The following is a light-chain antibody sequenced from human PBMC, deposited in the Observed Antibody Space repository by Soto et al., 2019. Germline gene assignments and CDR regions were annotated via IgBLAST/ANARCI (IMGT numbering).Light chain of an antibody. J-gene: IGKJ2*01. CDR2: GAS. CDR3: QQYGGVPYT. V-gene: IGKV3-20*01. CDR1: QSVGYK. Sequence: EIVLTQSPGTLSLSPGERATLSCRASQSVGYKLAWYQQKPGQAPRLLIYGASSGATGIPDRFSGSGSGTDFTLTISRLEPEDFAIYYCQQYGGVPYTFGQGTKVDIK.